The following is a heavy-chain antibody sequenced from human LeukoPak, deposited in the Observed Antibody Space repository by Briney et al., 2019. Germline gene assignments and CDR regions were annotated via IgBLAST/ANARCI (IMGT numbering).Heavy chain of an antibody. CDR1: GYTFTSYY. D-gene: IGHD1-26*01. CDR3: AREGQIVGATRDAFDI. CDR2: INPSGGST. J-gene: IGHJ3*02. V-gene: IGHV1-46*01. Sequence: ASVKVSCKASGYTFTSYYMHWVRQAPGQGLEWMGIINPSGGSTSYAQKFQGRVTMTRDTSTSTVYMELSSLRSEDTAVYYCAREGQIVGATRDAFDIWGQGTMVTVSS.